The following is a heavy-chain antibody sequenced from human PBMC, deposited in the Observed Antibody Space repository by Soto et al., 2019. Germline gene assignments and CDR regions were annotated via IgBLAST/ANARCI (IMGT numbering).Heavy chain of an antibody. J-gene: IGHJ6*02. CDR3: ARVPGYCSGGSCYYYYGMDD. CDR2: IYYSGST. CDR1: GGSISSYY. V-gene: IGHV4-59*01. Sequence: SETLSLTCTVSGGSISSYYWSWIRQPPGKGLEWIGYIYYSGSTNYNPSLKSRVTISVDTSKNQFSLKLSSVTAADTAVYYCARVPGYCSGGSCYYYYGMDDWGQGTTVTVSS. D-gene: IGHD2-15*01.